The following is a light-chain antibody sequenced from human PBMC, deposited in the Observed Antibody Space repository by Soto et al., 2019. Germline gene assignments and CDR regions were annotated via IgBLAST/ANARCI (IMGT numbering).Light chain of an antibody. V-gene: IGLV3-21*02. CDR2: DDS. Sequence: SYELTQPPSVSVAPGQTASVTCGGNNIRSKSVHWYQQRPGQAPVLVVYDDSHRPSGITERISGSNSGNTATLTISSVGAGEEADYYCQVWDARRDHWVFGGGTKLTVL. J-gene: IGLJ3*02. CDR3: QVWDARRDHWV. CDR1: NIRSKS.